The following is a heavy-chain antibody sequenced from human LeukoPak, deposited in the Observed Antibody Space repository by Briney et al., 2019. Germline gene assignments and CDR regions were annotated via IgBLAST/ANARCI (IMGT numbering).Heavy chain of an antibody. D-gene: IGHD1-26*01. Sequence: SETLSLTCDDYGGSFSGYYWSWIHQPPGNGLEWIGEINHSGSTNYNPSLKSRVTISVDTSKNQFSLKLSSVTAADTAVYYCARQGGSYYEPRVNWFDPWGQGTLVTVSS. CDR3: ARQGGSYYEPRVNWFDP. CDR2: INHSGST. J-gene: IGHJ5*02. CDR1: GGSFSGYY. V-gene: IGHV4-34*01.